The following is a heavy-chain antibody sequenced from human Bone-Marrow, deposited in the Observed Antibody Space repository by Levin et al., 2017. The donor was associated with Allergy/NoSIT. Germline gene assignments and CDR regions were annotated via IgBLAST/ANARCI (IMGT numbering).Heavy chain of an antibody. D-gene: IGHD4-17*01. CDR3: VRQAVTSRTFDY. CDR1: GGSISNRDYY. V-gene: IGHV4-39*01. J-gene: IGHJ4*02. CDR2: IYYSGSM. Sequence: SETLSLTCTVSGGSISNRDYYWGWIRQPPGKGLEWIGSIYYSGSMYYKPSLKSRVTIAVDTSKNQFSLKLSSVTAADTAVYYCVRQAVTSRTFDYWGQGTPVTVSS.